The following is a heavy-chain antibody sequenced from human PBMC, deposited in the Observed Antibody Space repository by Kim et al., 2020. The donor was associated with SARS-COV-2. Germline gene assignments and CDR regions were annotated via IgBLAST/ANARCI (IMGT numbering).Heavy chain of an antibody. CDR2: ISSSSSYI. J-gene: IGHJ4*02. CDR1: GFTFSSYS. CDR3: ARERVVPAGVFDY. D-gene: IGHD2-2*01. Sequence: GGSLRLSCAASGFTFSSYSMNWVRQAPGKGLEWVSSISSSSSYIYYADSVKGRFTISRDNAKNSLYLQMNSLRAEDTAVYYCARERVVPAGVFDYWGQGTLVTVSS. V-gene: IGHV3-21*01.